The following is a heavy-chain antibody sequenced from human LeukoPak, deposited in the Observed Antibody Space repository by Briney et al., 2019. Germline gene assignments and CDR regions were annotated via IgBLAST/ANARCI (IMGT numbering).Heavy chain of an antibody. J-gene: IGHJ4*02. CDR1: GFTFSNCW. V-gene: IGHV3-74*01. CDR3: AREDDYVWGSYRYNGQDY. D-gene: IGHD3-16*02. CDR2: IESDGSRT. Sequence: GGSLRLSCAASGFTFSNCWMHWVRQAPGKGLEWVSRIESDGSRTRYADSVKGRFTISRDNAKNSLYLQMNSLRAEDTAVYYCAREDDYVWGSYRYNGQDYWGQGTLVTVSS.